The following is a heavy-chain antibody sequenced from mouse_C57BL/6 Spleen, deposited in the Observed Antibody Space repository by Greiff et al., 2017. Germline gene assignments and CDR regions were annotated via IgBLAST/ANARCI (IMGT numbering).Heavy chain of an antibody. CDR2: IDPSDSYT. Sequence: QVQLQQPGAELVKPGASVKLSCKASGYTFTSYWMQWVKQRPGQGLEWIGEIDPSDSYTNYNQKFKGKATLTVDTSSSTAYMQLSSLTSEDSAVYYCARAFSYSFAYWGQGTLVTVSA. J-gene: IGHJ3*01. CDR1: GYTFTSYW. V-gene: IGHV1-50*01. D-gene: IGHD2-10*01. CDR3: ARAFSYSFAY.